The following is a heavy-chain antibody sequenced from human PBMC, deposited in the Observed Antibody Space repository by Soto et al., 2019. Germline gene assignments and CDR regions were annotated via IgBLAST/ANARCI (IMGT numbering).Heavy chain of an antibody. D-gene: IGHD2-21*02. J-gene: IGHJ4*01. V-gene: IGHV1-3*01. CDR1: GYTFTSYA. Sequence: ASVKVSCKASGYTFTSYAMHWVRQAPGQRLEWMGWINAGNGNTKYSQKFQGRVTITRDTSASTAYMELSSLRSEDTAVNSCARYIVVVTAADYWGQGILVTVSS. CDR3: ARYIVVVTAADY. CDR2: INAGNGNT.